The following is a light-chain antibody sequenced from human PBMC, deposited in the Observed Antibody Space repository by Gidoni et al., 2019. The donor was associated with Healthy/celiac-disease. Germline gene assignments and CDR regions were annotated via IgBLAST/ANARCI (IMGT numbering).Light chain of an antibody. V-gene: IGKV1-39*01. CDR3: QQSYSTPRS. J-gene: IGKJ2*04. CDR2: AAA. CDR1: QSISSY. Sequence: DIQMTQSPSSLSASVGDRVTITCRASQSISSYLNWYQQKSGEAPKLLIYAAASLQSGVPSRFSGSGSGTDFTLTISSLQPEDFATYYCQQSYSTPRSFGQGTKLEIK.